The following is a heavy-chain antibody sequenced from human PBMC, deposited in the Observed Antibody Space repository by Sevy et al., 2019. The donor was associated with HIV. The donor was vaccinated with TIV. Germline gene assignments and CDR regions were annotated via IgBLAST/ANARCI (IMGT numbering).Heavy chain of an antibody. CDR1: GYTFTSYG. D-gene: IGHD6-6*01. CDR2: ISAYNGNT. J-gene: IGHJ6*02. V-gene: IGHV1-18*01. Sequence: ASVKVSCKASGYTFTSYGISWVRQAPGQGLEWMGWISAYNGNTNYAQMLQGRVTMTTDTSTSTAYMELRSLRSDDTAVYYCARGSRYSSSVFDMDVWGQGTTVTVSS. CDR3: ARGSRYSSSVFDMDV.